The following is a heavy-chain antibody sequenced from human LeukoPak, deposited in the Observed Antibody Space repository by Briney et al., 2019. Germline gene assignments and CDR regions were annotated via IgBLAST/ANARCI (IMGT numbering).Heavy chain of an antibody. Sequence: ASVKVSCKASGYGFSDVYFNWVRQAPGQGLEWMGWINPHSGATNYAQRFQGRISMDASFDTAYIELSRLTSDDTAAYYCATSSTVTHTRDPRGQGTLVTVSS. J-gene: IGHJ5*02. CDR2: INPHSGAT. V-gene: IGHV1-2*02. D-gene: IGHD1-1*01. CDR1: GYGFSDVY. CDR3: ATSSTVTHTRDP.